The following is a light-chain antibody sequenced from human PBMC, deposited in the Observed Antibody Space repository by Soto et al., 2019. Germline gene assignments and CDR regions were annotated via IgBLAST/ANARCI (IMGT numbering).Light chain of an antibody. V-gene: IGLV2-8*01. Sequence: QSALTQPPSASGSPGQSVTISCTGTSSDVGGYNYVSWYQQHPGKAPKLMIYEVSKRPSGVPDRFSGSKSGNPASLTVSGLQADDEADYYCSSYAGSNNVFGGGTQLTVL. CDR3: SSYAGSNNV. CDR2: EVS. J-gene: IGLJ2*01. CDR1: SSDVGGYNY.